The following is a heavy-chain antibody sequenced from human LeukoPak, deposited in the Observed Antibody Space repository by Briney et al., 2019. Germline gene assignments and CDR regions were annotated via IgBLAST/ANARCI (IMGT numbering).Heavy chain of an antibody. J-gene: IGHJ6*03. Sequence: PSQTLSLTCTVSGGSISSYYWSWIQQPAGKGLEWIGRIYTGGSTNYNPSLKSRVTMSVDTSKNQFSLKLSSVTAADTAVYYCARDSVPLYDFWSGYKDYMDVWGKGTTVTVSS. D-gene: IGHD3-3*01. V-gene: IGHV4-4*07. CDR3: ARDSVPLYDFWSGYKDYMDV. CDR1: GGSISSYY. CDR2: IYTGGST.